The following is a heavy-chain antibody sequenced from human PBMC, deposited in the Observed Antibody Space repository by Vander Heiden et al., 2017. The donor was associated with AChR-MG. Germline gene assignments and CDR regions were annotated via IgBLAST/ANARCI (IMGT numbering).Heavy chain of an antibody. J-gene: IGHJ2*01. V-gene: IGHV3-21*01. CDR3: ARGTRVAGHTNSYWYFDL. D-gene: IGHD6-19*01. CDR1: GFTFSSYS. CDR2: ISSSSSYI. Sequence: EVQLVESGGGLVKPGGSLRLSCAASGFTFSSYSMNWVRQAPGKGLEWVSSISSSSSYIYYADSVKGRFTISRDNAKNSLYLQMNSLRAEDTAVYYCARGTRVAGHTNSYWYFDLWGPWHPGHCLL.